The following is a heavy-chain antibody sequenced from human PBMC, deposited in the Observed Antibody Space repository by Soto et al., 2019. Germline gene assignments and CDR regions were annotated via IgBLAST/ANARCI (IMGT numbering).Heavy chain of an antibody. D-gene: IGHD6-13*01. CDR2: ISYDGSNK. Sequence: LRLSCAASGFTFSSYAMHWVRQAPGKGLEWVAVISYDGSNKYYADSVKGRFTISRDNSKNTLYLQMNSLRAEDTAVYYCARDRIAAAGKGDYYYGMDVWGQGTTVTVSS. CDR1: GFTFSSYA. J-gene: IGHJ6*02. CDR3: ARDRIAAAGKGDYYYGMDV. V-gene: IGHV3-30-3*01.